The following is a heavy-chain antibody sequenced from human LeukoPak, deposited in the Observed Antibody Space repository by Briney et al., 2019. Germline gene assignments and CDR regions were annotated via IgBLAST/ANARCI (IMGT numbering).Heavy chain of an antibody. J-gene: IGHJ4*02. Sequence: ASVKLSCKSSGYAFTSYYMHWVRQAPGQGLEWMGVIDPSGGSASYAQKLQGRVTMTRDTSTSTVYMELSSLRSEDTAVYYCARERSAVTDYFSPRPFDYWGQGTLVTVSS. D-gene: IGHD2/OR15-2a*01. V-gene: IGHV1-46*01. CDR2: IDPSGGSA. CDR1: GYAFTSYY. CDR3: ARERSAVTDYFSPRPFDY.